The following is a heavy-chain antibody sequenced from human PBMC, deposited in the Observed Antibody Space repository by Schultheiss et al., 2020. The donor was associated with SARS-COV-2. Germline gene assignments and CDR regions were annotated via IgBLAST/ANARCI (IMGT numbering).Heavy chain of an antibody. Sequence: GESLKISCKASGYTFTSYGISWVRQAPGQGLEWMGWISAYNGNTNYAQKLQGRVTMTTDTSTSTAYMELRSLRSDDTAVYYCASATGNMVRGVTRLEYFQHWGQGTLVTVAS. V-gene: IGHV1-18*01. CDR1: GYTFTSYG. CDR2: ISAYNGNT. D-gene: IGHD3-10*01. J-gene: IGHJ1*01. CDR3: ASATGNMVRGVTRLEYFQH.